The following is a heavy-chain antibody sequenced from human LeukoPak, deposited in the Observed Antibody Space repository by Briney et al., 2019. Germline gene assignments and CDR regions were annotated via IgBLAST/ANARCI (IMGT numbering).Heavy chain of an antibody. J-gene: IGHJ6*04. Sequence: SVKVSCKASGGTFSSYAISWVRQAPGQGLEWMGGIIPIFGTANYAQKFQGRVTITADESTSTAYMELSSLRSEDTAVYYCAGPHYYDSGSYPKDYYYGMDVWGKGTTVTVSS. D-gene: IGHD3-10*01. V-gene: IGHV1-69*13. CDR1: GGTFSSYA. CDR3: AGPHYYDSGSYPKDYYYGMDV. CDR2: IIPIFGTA.